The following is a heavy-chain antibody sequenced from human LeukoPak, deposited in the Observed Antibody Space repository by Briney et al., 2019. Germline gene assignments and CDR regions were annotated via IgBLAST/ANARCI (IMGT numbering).Heavy chain of an antibody. CDR3: ATNPITTTPNYFDY. Sequence: SETLSLTCTVSGGSISSSSYYWGWIRQPPGKGLEWIGSIYYSGSTYYNPSLKSRVTISVDTSKNQFSLKLSSVTAADTAVYYCATNPITTTPNYFDYWGQGTLVTVPS. V-gene: IGHV4-39*01. D-gene: IGHD1-14*01. CDR1: GGSISSSSYY. CDR2: IYYSGST. J-gene: IGHJ4*02.